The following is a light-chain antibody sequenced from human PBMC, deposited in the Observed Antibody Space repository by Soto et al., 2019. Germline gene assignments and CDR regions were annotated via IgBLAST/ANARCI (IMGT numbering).Light chain of an antibody. V-gene: IGKV3-15*01. Sequence: EIVMTQSPATLSVSPGERATLSCSASQSIGSTLAWYQQKPGQTPRLLIYDASTRATGIPARFSGIGSGTEFTLIISSLQSEDFAVYYCQHYKTWPLSFGGGTKVEI. J-gene: IGKJ4*01. CDR3: QHYKTWPLS. CDR2: DAS. CDR1: QSIGST.